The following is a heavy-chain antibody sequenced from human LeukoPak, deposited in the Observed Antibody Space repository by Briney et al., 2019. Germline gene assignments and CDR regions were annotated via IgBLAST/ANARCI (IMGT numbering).Heavy chain of an antibody. J-gene: IGHJ6*02. V-gene: IGHV3-23*01. CDR3: ARDYDFWSGYYPSPYYYYYGMDV. CDR1: GFTFSSYA. Sequence: GGSLRLSCAASGFTFSSYAMSWVRQAPGKGLEWVSAISGSGGSTYYADSVKGRFTISRDNSKNTLYLQMNSLRAEDTAVYYCARDYDFWSGYYPSPYYYYYGMDVWGQGTTVTVSS. D-gene: IGHD3-3*01. CDR2: ISGSGGST.